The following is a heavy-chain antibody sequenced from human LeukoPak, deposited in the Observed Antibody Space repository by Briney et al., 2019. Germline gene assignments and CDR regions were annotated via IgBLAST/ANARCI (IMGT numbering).Heavy chain of an antibody. CDR3: AREERWLQLGFYYYYMDA. Sequence: SETLSLTCTVSGVSISSSNSYWGWIRQPPGKGLEWIGSIYYSGNTYYNASLKSQVSISIDTSKNQFSLRLTSVTAADTAVYYCAREERWLQLGFYYYYMDAWGKGTTVTVSS. J-gene: IGHJ6*03. V-gene: IGHV4-39*02. D-gene: IGHD5-24*01. CDR2: IYYSGNT. CDR1: GVSISSSNSY.